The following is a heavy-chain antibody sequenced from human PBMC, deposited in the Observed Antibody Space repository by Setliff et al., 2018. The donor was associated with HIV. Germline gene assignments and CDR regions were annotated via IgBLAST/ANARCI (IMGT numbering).Heavy chain of an antibody. CDR3: ARVRLYNSALDY. J-gene: IGHJ4*02. Sequence: GGSLRLSCAASGFTVSTYYMSWVRQAPGKGLEWISTIYSDGSTYHADSVKGRFTLSRDTSKNTLSLQMNTLRPEDTAVYYCARVRLYNSALDYWGQGTLVTVSS. CDR1: GFTVSTYY. CDR2: IYSDGST. D-gene: IGHD3-22*01. V-gene: IGHV3-66*02.